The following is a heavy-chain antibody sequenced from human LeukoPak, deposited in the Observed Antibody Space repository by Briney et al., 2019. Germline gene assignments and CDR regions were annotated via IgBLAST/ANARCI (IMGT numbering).Heavy chain of an antibody. CDR3: ARSLLRYDSSGYSLDY. CDR2: IYYSGST. D-gene: IGHD3-22*01. CDR1: GGSISSYY. V-gene: IGHV4-59*01. Sequence: TSETLSLTCTVSGGSISSYYWSWVRQPPGKGLEWIGYIYYSGSTNYNPSLKSRVTISVDTSKNQFSLKLSSVTAADTAVYYCARSLLRYDSSGYSLDYWGQGTLVTVSS. J-gene: IGHJ4*02.